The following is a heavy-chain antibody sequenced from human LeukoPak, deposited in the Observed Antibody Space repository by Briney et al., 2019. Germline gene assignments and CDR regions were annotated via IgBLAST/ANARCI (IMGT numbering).Heavy chain of an antibody. CDR3: ASVGATSYYYYYMDV. CDR2: IIPIFSTA. J-gene: IGHJ6*03. CDR1: GGTFSSYA. V-gene: IGHV1-69*05. Sequence: ASVKVSCKASGGTFSSYAISWVRQAPGQGLEWMGGIIPIFSTANYAQKFQGRVTITTDESTSTAYMELSSLRSEDTAVYYCASVGATSYYYYYMDVWGKGTTVTVSS. D-gene: IGHD1-26*01.